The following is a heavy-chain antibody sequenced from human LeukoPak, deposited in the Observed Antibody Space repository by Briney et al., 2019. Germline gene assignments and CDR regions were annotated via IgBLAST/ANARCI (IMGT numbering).Heavy chain of an antibody. CDR1: GGSISSYY. CDR2: IYTSGST. CDR3: ARRHIVVVTAIDY. J-gene: IGHJ4*02. D-gene: IGHD2-21*02. V-gene: IGHV4-4*09. Sequence: SETLSLTCTVSGGSISSYYWSWIRQPPGKGLEWIGYIYTSGSTNYNPSLKSRVTISVDTSKNQFSLKLSSVTAADTAVYYCARRHIVVVTAIDYWGQGTLVTVSS.